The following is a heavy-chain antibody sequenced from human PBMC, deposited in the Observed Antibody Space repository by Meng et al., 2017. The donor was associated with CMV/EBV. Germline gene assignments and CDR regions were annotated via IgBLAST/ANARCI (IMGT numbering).Heavy chain of an antibody. V-gene: IGHV4-34*01. CDR3: ARVRRNYPPISNWFDP. J-gene: IGHJ5*02. D-gene: IGHD4-11*01. Sequence: SETLSLTCAVYGGSFSGYYWSWIRQPPGKGLEWIGEINHRGSTNYNPSLKSRVTISVDTSKNQFSLKLSSVTAADTAVYYCARVRRNYPPISNWFDPWGQGTLVTVSS. CDR1: GGSFSGYY. CDR2: INHRGST.